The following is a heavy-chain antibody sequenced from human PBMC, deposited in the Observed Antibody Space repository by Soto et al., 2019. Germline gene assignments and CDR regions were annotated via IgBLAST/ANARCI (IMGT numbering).Heavy chain of an antibody. D-gene: IGHD4-17*01. Sequence: QVQLVQSGAEVKKPGASVKVSCKASGYTFTSYAMHWVRQAPGQRLEWMGWINAGNGDTKYSQKFPGRVTITRDTSASTAYMERSSLRSEDTAVYYCARRARDYDHYYYYCYMDVWGKGTTVTVSS. CDR1: GYTFTSYA. CDR2: INAGNGDT. J-gene: IGHJ6*03. V-gene: IGHV1-3*01. CDR3: ARRARDYDHYYYYCYMDV.